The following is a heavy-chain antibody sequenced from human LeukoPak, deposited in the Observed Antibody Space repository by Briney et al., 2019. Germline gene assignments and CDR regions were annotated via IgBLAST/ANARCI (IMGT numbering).Heavy chain of an antibody. CDR2: ISTSSIYI. CDR1: GFTFSSYS. D-gene: IGHD3-22*01. V-gene: IGHV3-21*01. CDR3: VRVDSSGYGLHWGLDY. J-gene: IGHJ4*02. Sequence: PGGSLRLSCAASGFTFSSYSMIWVRQAPGKGLEWVSFISTSSIYIYYADSVKGRFTISRDNAKNSLYLQMNSLRAADTAVYYCVRVDSSGYGLHWGLDYWGQGTLVTVSS.